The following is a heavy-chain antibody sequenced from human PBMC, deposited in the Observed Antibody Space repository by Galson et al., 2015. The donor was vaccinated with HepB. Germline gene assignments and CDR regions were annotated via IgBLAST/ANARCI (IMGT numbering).Heavy chain of an antibody. V-gene: IGHV1-69*01. Sequence: VKVSCKASGGTFSSYAISWVRQAPGQGLEWMGGIIPIFGTANYAQKFQGRVTITADESTSTAYMALSSLRSEDTAVYYCARDFGPRGGGDYWGQGTLVTVSS. CDR2: IIPIFGTA. CDR1: GGTFSSYA. J-gene: IGHJ4*02. D-gene: IGHD3-3*01. CDR3: ARDFGPRGGGDY.